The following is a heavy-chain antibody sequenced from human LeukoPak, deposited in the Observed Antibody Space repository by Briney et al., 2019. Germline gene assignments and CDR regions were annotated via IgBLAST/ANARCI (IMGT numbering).Heavy chain of an antibody. CDR1: GGSISSGGYS. V-gene: IGHV4-30-2*01. D-gene: IGHD3-22*01. Sequence: ASQTLSLTCAVSGGSISSGGYSWSWIRQPPGKGLEWIGYIYHSGSTYYNPSLKSRVTISVDRSKNQFSLKLSSVTAADTAVYYCARATYYYDSSGYNWFDPWGQGTLVTVSS. CDR2: IYHSGST. CDR3: ARATYYYDSSGYNWFDP. J-gene: IGHJ5*02.